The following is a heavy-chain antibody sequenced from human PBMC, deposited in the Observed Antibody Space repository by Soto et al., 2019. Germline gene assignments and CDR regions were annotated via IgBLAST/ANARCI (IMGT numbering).Heavy chain of an antibody. CDR1: GFDFNAYY. D-gene: IGHD3-10*01. CDR3: ARDYYLDF. V-gene: IGHV1-2*02. Sequence: QVQLVQSGAEVKKPGASVKVSCKASGFDFNAYYIHWVRQAPRQGFEWMGWINGNSGESQDARKFHGRVTLTRDTSTKTAYLEMKGLTSDDTAVYFCARDYYLDFWGQGTLVSVSS. CDR2: INGNSGES. J-gene: IGHJ4*02.